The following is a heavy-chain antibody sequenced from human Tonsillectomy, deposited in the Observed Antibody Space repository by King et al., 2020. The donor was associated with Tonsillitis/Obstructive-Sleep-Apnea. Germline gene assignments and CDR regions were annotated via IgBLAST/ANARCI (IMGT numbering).Heavy chain of an antibody. CDR3: ARIRWGDSSGYYFNFDY. J-gene: IGHJ4*02. Sequence: QLVQSGAEVKKPGSSVKVSCKASGGTFSNYAISWVRQAPGQGLEWMGRIIPMLGIANYAEKFQGRVTITADKSTSTAYMELSSLRSEVTAVYYCARIRWGDSSGYYFNFDYWGQGTLVTVSS. V-gene: IGHV1-69*04. CDR1: GGTFSNYA. D-gene: IGHD3-22*01. CDR2: IIPMLGIA.